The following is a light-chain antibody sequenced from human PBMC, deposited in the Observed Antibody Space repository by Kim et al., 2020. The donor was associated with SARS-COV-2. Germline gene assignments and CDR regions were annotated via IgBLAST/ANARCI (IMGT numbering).Light chain of an antibody. V-gene: IGLV3-1*01. Sequence: PGQTASIPCSGDKLGDKYACWYQQKPGQSPVLVIYQDSKRPSGIPERFSGSNSGYTATLTISGTQAMDEADYYCQAWDSSTVVFGGGTQLTVL. J-gene: IGLJ2*01. CDR3: QAWDSSTVV. CDR2: QDS. CDR1: KLGDKY.